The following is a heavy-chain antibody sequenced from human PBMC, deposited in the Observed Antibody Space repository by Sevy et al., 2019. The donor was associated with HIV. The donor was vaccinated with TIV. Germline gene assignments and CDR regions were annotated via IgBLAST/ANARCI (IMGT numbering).Heavy chain of an antibody. D-gene: IGHD5-12*01. CDR2: SSPFTGSP. CDR3: GKCTLWVYDPTNRKCGMDV. Sequence: GGPVKVSCKASGYNFINYGISWVRQAPGQGLEWVGGSSPFTGSPNYPQKLQDRVTVTTDTATNTAYMELRNLRSDDTAVYYCGKCTLWVYDPTNRKCGMDVWGQGTTVTVSS. J-gene: IGHJ6*02. V-gene: IGHV1-18*01. CDR1: GYNFINYG.